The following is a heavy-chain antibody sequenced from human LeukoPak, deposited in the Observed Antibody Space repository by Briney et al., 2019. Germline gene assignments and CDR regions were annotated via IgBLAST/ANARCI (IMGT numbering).Heavy chain of an antibody. CDR1: GFTFSFYW. CDR2: IYYSGST. CDR3: ARRVGYCNSNGCPPFDY. Sequence: GSLRLSCAASGFTFSFYWMNWVRQAPGKGLEWIGYIYYSGSTHYSPSLESRVTISVDTSKNQFSLKLTSVTAADTAVYYCARRVGYCNSNGCPPFDYWGQGTLVTVSS. D-gene: IGHD2/OR15-2a*01. V-gene: IGHV4-59*08. J-gene: IGHJ4*02.